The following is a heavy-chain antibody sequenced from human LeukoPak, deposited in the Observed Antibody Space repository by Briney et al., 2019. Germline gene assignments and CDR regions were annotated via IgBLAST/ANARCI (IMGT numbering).Heavy chain of an antibody. J-gene: IGHJ4*02. CDR1: GVTFSNYA. D-gene: IGHD5-18*01. V-gene: IGHV3-23*01. CDR3: AKDIAQGYTFGSIEQDY. CDR2: ISERGDGT. Sequence: GGSLRLSCAASGVTFSNYAMSWVRQAPGKGLEWVAAISERGDGTYYAGSMKGRLTISRDNAKNMVYLQINSLRAEDTAIYYCAKDIAQGYTFGSIEQDYWGQGTLVTVSS.